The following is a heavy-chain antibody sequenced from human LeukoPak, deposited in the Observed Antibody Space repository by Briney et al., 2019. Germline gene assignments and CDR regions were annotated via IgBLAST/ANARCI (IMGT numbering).Heavy chain of an antibody. CDR1: GFTFSSYA. D-gene: IGHD6-19*01. Sequence: GGSLRLSCSASGFTFSSYAMHWVRQAPGKGLEYVSAISSNGGGTYFADSVKGRFTISRDNSKNTLYLQMSSLRAEDTAVYYCVRAKQWLVPNWFDPWGQGTLVTVSS. CDR2: ISSNGGGT. J-gene: IGHJ5*02. V-gene: IGHV3-64D*06. CDR3: VRAKQWLVPNWFDP.